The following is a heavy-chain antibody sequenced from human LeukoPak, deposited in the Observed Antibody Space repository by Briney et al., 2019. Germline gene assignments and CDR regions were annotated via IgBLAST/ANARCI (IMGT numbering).Heavy chain of an antibody. V-gene: IGHV3-7*01. CDR3: ARVATSYYYDSSGSEYFQH. D-gene: IGHD3-22*01. CDR1: GFTFSSYW. Sequence: GGSLRLSCAASGFTFSSYWMSWARQAPGKGLEWVANIKQDGSEKYYVDSVKGRFTISRDNAKNSLYLQMNSLRAEDTAVYYCARVATSYYYDSSGSEYFQHWGQGTLVTVSS. CDR2: IKQDGSEK. J-gene: IGHJ1*01.